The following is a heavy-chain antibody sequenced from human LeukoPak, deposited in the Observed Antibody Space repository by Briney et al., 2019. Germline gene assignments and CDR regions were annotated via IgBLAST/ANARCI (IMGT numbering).Heavy chain of an antibody. CDR3: AKDRIYSNYEAVFDY. D-gene: IGHD4-11*01. CDR1: GFTFSSYS. J-gene: IGHJ4*02. V-gene: IGHV3-48*01. CDR2: ISSSSSTI. Sequence: PGGSLRLSYAASGFTFSSYSMNWVRQAPGKGLEWVSYISSSSSTIYYADSVKGRFTISRDNSKNTLYLQMNSLRAEDTAVYYCAKDRIYSNYEAVFDYWGQGTLVTVSS.